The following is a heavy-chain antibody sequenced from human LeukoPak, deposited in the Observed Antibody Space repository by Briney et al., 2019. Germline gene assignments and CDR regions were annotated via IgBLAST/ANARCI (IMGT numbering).Heavy chain of an antibody. CDR1: GFTFSTYW. CDR3: ARDVGYNYYFDY. V-gene: IGHV3-74*01. J-gene: IGHJ4*02. D-gene: IGHD5-24*01. Sequence: GGSLRLSCAASGFTFSTYWMHWVRHAPGKGLVWVSRINSEGSTTIYADSVKGRLTISRDNAKNTLYLQMNSLRAEDTAVYYCARDVGYNYYFDYWGQGTLVTVSS. CDR2: INSEGSTT.